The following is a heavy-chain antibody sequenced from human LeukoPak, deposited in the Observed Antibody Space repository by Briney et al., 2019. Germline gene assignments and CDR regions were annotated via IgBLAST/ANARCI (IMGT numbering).Heavy chain of an antibody. Sequence: ASVKVSCKASGYTFTGYYMHWVRQAPGQGLEWMGWINPNSGGTNYAQKFQGRVTMTRDTSISTAYMELSRLRSDDTAVHYCARGLQQWLVVNYYYGMDVWGQGTTVTVSS. D-gene: IGHD6-19*01. CDR1: GYTFTGYY. V-gene: IGHV1-2*02. CDR2: INPNSGGT. J-gene: IGHJ6*02. CDR3: ARGLQQWLVVNYYYGMDV.